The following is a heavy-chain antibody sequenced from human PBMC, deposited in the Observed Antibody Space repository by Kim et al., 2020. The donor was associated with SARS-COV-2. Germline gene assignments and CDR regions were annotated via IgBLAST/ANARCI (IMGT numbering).Heavy chain of an antibody. D-gene: IGHD6-13*01. V-gene: IGHV1-46*01. CDR3: ARVSSSFFGLDY. Sequence: ASVKVSCKASGYTFTSYYMHWVRQAPGQGPEWMGIINPSGGSTSYAQKFQGRVTMTRDTSTSTVYMELSSLRSEDTAVYYCARVSSSFFGLDYWGQGTLVTVSS. CDR2: INPSGGST. CDR1: GYTFTSYY. J-gene: IGHJ4*02.